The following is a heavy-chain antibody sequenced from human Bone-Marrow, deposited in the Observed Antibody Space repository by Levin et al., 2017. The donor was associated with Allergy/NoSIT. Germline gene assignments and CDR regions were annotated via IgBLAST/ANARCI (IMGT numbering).Heavy chain of an antibody. Sequence: PGGSLRLSCAASGFSFSSYSMNWVRQAPGKGLEWVASISTSSSYIYYADSVKGRFTISRDNAKNSLYLQMGSLRAEDTAIYYCAREGNFVGFSFDYWGQGILVTVSS. J-gene: IGHJ4*02. D-gene: IGHD3-10*01. CDR1: GFSFSSYS. CDR2: ISTSSSYI. V-gene: IGHV3-21*01. CDR3: AREGNFVGFSFDY.